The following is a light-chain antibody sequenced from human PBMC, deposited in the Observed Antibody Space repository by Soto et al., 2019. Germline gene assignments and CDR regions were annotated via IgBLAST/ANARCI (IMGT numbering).Light chain of an antibody. Sequence: QSVLTQPASVSGSPGQSINISCTGTSSDVGSYNYVSWYQQHPGKAPKLMIYEVSNRPSGVSNRFSGSKSGNTASLTISGLQAEDEADYYCASYTSSSSYVFGTGTKVTGL. CDR1: SSDVGSYNY. V-gene: IGLV2-14*01. CDR3: ASYTSSSSYV. CDR2: EVS. J-gene: IGLJ1*01.